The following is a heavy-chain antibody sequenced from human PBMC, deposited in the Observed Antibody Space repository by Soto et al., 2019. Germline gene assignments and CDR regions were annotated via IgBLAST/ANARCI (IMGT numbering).Heavy chain of an antibody. J-gene: IGHJ4*02. CDR1: GYTFTDYF. D-gene: IGHD3-10*01. V-gene: IGHV1-18*04. CDR2: INPYSGGA. Sequence: ASVKVSCKASGYTFTDYFIHWVRQAPGQGLEWIGWINPYSGGADLSQKLQGRVTMTTDTSTSTAYMELRSLRSDDTAVYYCARDSTMVRGVILGYWGQGTLVTVSS. CDR3: ARDSTMVRGVILGY.